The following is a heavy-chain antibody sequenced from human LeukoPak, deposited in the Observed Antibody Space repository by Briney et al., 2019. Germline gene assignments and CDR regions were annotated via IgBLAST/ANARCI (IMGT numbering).Heavy chain of an antibody. J-gene: IGHJ4*02. V-gene: IGHV3-53*01. Sequence: PGGSLRLSCAVSGFTVTDNYMSWVRQAPGKGLQWVSVVYPDGRTYYADSVKGRFTISRDNSRNTLLLQLNSLRADDTAVYYCARTNPVYGDHDYWGQGTLVTVSS. CDR1: GFTVTDNY. D-gene: IGHD4-17*01. CDR3: ARTNPVYGDHDY. CDR2: VYPDGRT.